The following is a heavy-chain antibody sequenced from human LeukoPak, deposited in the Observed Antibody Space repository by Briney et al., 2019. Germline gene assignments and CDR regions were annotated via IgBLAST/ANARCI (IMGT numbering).Heavy chain of an antibody. CDR2: VNPNSGGT. D-gene: IGHD3-22*01. Sequence: ASVKVSCKASGYTFTSYGISRVRQAPAQGLEWVGWVNPNSGGTNYAQKFQGRVTMTRDTSISTAYMEVSRLRSDDTAVCYFTRGNGYLYDCGIYNYSYQYDWFDFWGQGTPVTVSS. V-gene: IGHV1-2*02. CDR3: TRGNGYLYDCGIYNYSYQYDWFDF. CDR1: GYTFTSYG. J-gene: IGHJ5*01.